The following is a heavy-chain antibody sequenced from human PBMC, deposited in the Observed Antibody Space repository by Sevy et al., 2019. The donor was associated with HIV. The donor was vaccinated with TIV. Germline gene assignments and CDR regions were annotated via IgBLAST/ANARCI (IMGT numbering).Heavy chain of an antibody. CDR2: IDWDDDK. Sequence: SGPTLVNPTQTLTLTCTFSGFSLSTSGMCVSWIRQPPGKALEWLALIDWDDDKYYSTSLKTRLTISKDTSKNQVDLKMTNMDPVDTATYYCTRNRGIGKSEAFDIWGQGTMVTVSS. CDR1: GFSLSTSGMC. CDR3: TRNRGIGKSEAFDI. J-gene: IGHJ3*02. D-gene: IGHD3-10*01. V-gene: IGHV2-70*01.